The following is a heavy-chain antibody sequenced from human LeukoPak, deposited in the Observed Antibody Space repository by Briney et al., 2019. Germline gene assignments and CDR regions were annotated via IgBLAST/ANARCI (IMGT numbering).Heavy chain of an antibody. V-gene: IGHV4-59*12. D-gene: IGHD6-13*01. CDR1: GGSISSYY. J-gene: IGHJ4*02. CDR2: IYYSGST. CDR3: ARVSKQQALDY. Sequence: SSETPSLTCTVSGGSISSYYWSWIRQPPGKGLEWIGYIYYSGSTYYNPSLKSRVTISVDTSKNQFSLKLSSVTAADTAVYYCARVSKQQALDYWGQGTLVTVSS.